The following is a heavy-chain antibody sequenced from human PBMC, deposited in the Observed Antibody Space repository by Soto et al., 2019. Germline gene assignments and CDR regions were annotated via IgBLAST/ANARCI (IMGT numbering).Heavy chain of an antibody. J-gene: IGHJ4*02. CDR1: GGSISSGGYY. V-gene: IGHV4-31*03. D-gene: IGHD3-3*01. Sequence: PSETLSLTCTVSGGSISSGGYYWRWIRQHPGKGLEWIGYIYYSGSTYYNPSLKSRVTISVDTSKNQFSLKLSSVTAADTDVYYCERAGITIFGGFDYWGQGTLVTVSS. CDR2: IYYSGST. CDR3: ERAGITIFGGFDY.